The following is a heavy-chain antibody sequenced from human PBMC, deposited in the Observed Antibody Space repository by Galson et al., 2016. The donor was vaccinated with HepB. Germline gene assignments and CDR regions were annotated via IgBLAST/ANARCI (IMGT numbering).Heavy chain of an antibody. D-gene: IGHD2-15*01. V-gene: IGHV3-23*01. CDR2: ISTDGGRT. Sequence: SLRLSCAASGVPFIKYAMSWVRQAPGRGLEWIPAISTDGGRTHYADSVKGRFTISRVNSKNTLYLQMNSLRAEDTAVYYCANIVVMTVEADHWGQGTLVTVSS. J-gene: IGHJ5*02. CDR3: ANIVVMTVEADH. CDR1: GVPFIKYA.